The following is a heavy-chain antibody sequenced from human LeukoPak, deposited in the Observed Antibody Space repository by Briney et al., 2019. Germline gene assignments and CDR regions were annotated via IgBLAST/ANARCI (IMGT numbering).Heavy chain of an antibody. D-gene: IGHD5-18*01. J-gene: IGHJ4*02. CDR3: ARAHERQLWSSGVDY. CDR1: GGTFSSYA. Sequence: ASVKVSCKASGGTFSSYAISWVRQAPGQGLEWMGGIIPIFGTANYAQKFQGRVTITADESTSTAYMEMSSLRSDDTAVYYCARAHERQLWSSGVDYWGQGTLVTVSS. V-gene: IGHV1-69*13. CDR2: IIPIFGTA.